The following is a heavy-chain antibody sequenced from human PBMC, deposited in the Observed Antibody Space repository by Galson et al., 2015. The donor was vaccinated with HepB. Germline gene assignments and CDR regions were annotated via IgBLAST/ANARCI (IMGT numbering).Heavy chain of an antibody. CDR1: GFTFNSYA. Sequence: SLRLSCAASGFTFNSYAMHWVRQAPGKGLQWVAVITYDGTNKFYARSVKGRFTISRDNSRNTLFLHMNSLRPEDKALYYCVKGGGYSAIRGRGGFDSWGQGALVTVSS. V-gene: IGHV3-30*04. J-gene: IGHJ4*02. CDR2: ITYDGTNK. D-gene: IGHD5-12*01. CDR3: VKGGGYSAIRGRGGFDS.